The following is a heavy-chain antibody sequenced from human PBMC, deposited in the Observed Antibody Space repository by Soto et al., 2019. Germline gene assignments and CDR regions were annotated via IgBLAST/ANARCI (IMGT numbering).Heavy chain of an antibody. D-gene: IGHD2-15*01. V-gene: IGHV3-48*01. CDR2: ISTSSSTI. CDR1: GFTFSSYS. CDR3: ARVHLVAATPVDY. J-gene: IGHJ4*02. Sequence: EVQLVESGGGLVQPGGSLRLSCAASGFTFSSYSMNWVRQAPGKGLEWVSYISTSSSTIYYADSVKGRFTISRDNAKNSLYLQMNSLRAEDTAVYYCARVHLVAATPVDYWGQGTLVTVSS.